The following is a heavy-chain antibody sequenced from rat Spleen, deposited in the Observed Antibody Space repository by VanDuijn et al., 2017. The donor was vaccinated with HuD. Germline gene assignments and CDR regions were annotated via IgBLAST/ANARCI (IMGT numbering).Heavy chain of an antibody. Sequence: EVQLVESGGGLVQPGRSLKLSCAASGFTFSNSAMAWVRQAPTKGLEWVASISFDGSSTYYRDSVKGRFTFSRDNAKSTLYLQMDSLRSEDTATYYCTTENYWFAYWGQGTLVTVSS. J-gene: IGHJ3*01. D-gene: IGHD1-10*01. CDR1: GFTFSNSA. CDR2: ISFDGSST. V-gene: IGHV5-20*01. CDR3: TTENYWFAY.